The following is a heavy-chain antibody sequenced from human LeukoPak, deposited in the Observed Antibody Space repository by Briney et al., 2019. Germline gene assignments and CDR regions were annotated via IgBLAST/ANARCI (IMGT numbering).Heavy chain of an antibody. CDR1: GFTFSSYW. CDR2: IKQDGSEK. J-gene: IGHJ4*02. CDR3: AREWELLGIEAPLDY. D-gene: IGHD1-26*01. V-gene: IGHV3-7*01. Sequence: GGSLRLSCAASGFTFSSYWMSWVRQAPGKGLEWVANIKQDGSEKYYVDSVKGRFTISRDNAENSLYLQMNSLRAEDTAVYYCAREWELLGIEAPLDYWGQGTLVTVSS.